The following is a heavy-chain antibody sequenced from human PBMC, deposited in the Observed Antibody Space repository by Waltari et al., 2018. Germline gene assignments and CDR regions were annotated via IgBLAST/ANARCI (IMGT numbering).Heavy chain of an antibody. CDR1: GGSISSYY. Sequence: QVQLQESGPGLVKPSETLSLTCTVSGGSISSYYWSWIRQPPGKGLEWIGYIYYSGSTNYNPSLKSRVTISVDTSKNQFSLKLSSVTAADTAVYYCARRGIGHYFDYWGQGTLVTVSS. CDR3: ARRGIGHYFDY. D-gene: IGHD6-13*01. CDR2: IYYSGST. J-gene: IGHJ4*02. V-gene: IGHV4-59*01.